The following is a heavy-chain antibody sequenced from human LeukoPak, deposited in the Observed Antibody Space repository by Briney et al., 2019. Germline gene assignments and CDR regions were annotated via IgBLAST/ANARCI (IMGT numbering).Heavy chain of an antibody. CDR2: IYPGDSNT. V-gene: IGHV5-51*01. CDR1: GYSFTSYW. J-gene: IGHJ5*01. Sequence: RGESLKISCKGSGYSFTSYWIGWVRQMPGKGREWMGIIYPGDSNTRYSPSLQGQVTISADKSISTAYLQWSGLKASDNGMYYCARQYYDILTGPNWFESWGQGTLVTVSS. D-gene: IGHD3-9*01. CDR3: ARQYYDILTGPNWFES.